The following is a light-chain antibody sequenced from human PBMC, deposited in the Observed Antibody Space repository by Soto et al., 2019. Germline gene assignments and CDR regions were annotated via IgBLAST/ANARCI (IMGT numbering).Light chain of an antibody. CDR2: SAS. V-gene: IGKV3-15*01. CDR1: QNVLTN. J-gene: IGKJ1*01. CDR3: QVSTT. Sequence: ETAVTQSPATLSVSPGERATLSCRASQNVLTNLAWYQQKPGQAPRLLIYSASTRATGVPARFSGSGSATEFTLTISSLQSEDFAVYYCQVSTTFGQGTKVDIK.